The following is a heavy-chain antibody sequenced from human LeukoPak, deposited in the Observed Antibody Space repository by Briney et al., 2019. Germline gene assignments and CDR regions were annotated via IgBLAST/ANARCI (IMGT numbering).Heavy chain of an antibody. CDR2: ISGSDTT. D-gene: IGHD3-10*01. J-gene: IGHJ4*02. Sequence: GGSLRLSGAASGFTFSNYEMNWVRQAPGKGLEGVSYISGSDTTYYADSVKGRFTVSRDNAKNSLYLQMNSLRAEDTAVYYCATVGGPMVRGVIIPQVFDHWGQGTLVTVSS. V-gene: IGHV3-48*03. CDR3: ATVGGPMVRGVIIPQVFDH. CDR1: GFTFSNYE.